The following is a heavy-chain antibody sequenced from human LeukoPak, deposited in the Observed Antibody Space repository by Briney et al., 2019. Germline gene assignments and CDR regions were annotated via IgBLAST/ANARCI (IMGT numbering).Heavy chain of an antibody. Sequence: ASVKVSCKASGGTFSSYAISWVRQAPGQGLEWMGIINPSGGSTSYAQKFQGRVTMTRDMSTSTVYMELSSLRSEDTAVYYCASQELRARNWFDPWGQGTLVTVSS. CDR1: GGTFSSYA. J-gene: IGHJ5*02. CDR3: ASQELRARNWFDP. CDR2: INPSGGST. D-gene: IGHD1-7*01. V-gene: IGHV1-46*01.